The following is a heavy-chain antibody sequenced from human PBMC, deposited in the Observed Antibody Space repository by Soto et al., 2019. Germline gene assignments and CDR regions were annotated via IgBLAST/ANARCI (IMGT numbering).Heavy chain of an antibody. Sequence: SETLSLTCAVSGDSATSNVWWSWVRQPPGKGLEWIGEAYHNGLTDYNPSLKSRVTMSVDTSKNEFSLKLTSLTAADTAIYYCARDAAVPGESDRFDYWGQGTQVTVSS. CDR1: GDSATSNVW. CDR3: ARDAAVPGESDRFDY. J-gene: IGHJ4*02. CDR2: AYHNGLT. D-gene: IGHD6-19*01. V-gene: IGHV4-4*02.